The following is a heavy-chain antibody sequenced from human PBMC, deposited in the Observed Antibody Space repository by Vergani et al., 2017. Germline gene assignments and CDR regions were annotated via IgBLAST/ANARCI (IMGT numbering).Heavy chain of an antibody. CDR3: ARGGLYSGSWATGYGMDV. CDR1: GGAFSSYA. D-gene: IGHD1-26*01. CDR2: IIPIIGTT. J-gene: IGHJ6*02. V-gene: IGHV1-69*11. Sequence: QGQLVQSGAEVKKPGSSMKVSCKASGGAFSSYAINWVRQAPGQGLEWMGRIIPIIGTTNYAQKFQGRVTITADESTSTAYMELSSLRSEDTAVYYCARGGLYSGSWATGYGMDVWGQGTTVTVSS.